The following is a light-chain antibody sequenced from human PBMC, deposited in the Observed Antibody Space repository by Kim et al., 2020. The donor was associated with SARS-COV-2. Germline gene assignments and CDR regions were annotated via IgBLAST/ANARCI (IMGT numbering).Light chain of an antibody. J-gene: IGLJ1*01. CDR3: LLYYGDPQPYV. V-gene: IGLV7-43*01. CDR1: SGAVTSGHY. CDR2: KTT. Sequence: QAVVTQEPSLTVSPGGTVTLTCASSSGAVTSGHYPSWFQQKPGQAPRALIYKTTNKHSWTPARFLGSLLGGKAALTLSGVQPEDEAEYFCLLYYGDPQPYVFGTGTKVTVL.